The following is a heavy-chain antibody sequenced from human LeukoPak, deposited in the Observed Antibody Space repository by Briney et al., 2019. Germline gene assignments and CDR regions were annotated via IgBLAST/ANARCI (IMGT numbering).Heavy chain of an antibody. V-gene: IGHV3-21*01. CDR3: ARDAGRTELVAGSFDY. CDR2: ISSSSSYI. CDR1: GFTFSGYS. J-gene: IGHJ4*02. D-gene: IGHD6-6*01. Sequence: PGGSLRLSCTASGFTFSGYSMNWIRQAPGKGLEWVSSISSSSSYIYYADSVKGRFTISRDNAKNSLYLQMNSLRAEDTAVYYCARDAGRTELVAGSFDYWGQGTLVTVSS.